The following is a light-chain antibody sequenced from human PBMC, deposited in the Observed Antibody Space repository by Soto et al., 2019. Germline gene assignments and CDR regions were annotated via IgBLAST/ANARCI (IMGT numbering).Light chain of an antibody. V-gene: IGKV3-15*01. CDR1: QTISIL. CDR2: EAT. CDR3: QQYNRCPWT. Sequence: EIQMTQSPATLSVSPGDRATLSCRASQTISILLAWYQQKPGQAPKLLIHEATSVARGIPSRFSGCGSGTEFSLTISSLQSDDFAAYYCQQYNRCPWTFGQGTKVDIK. J-gene: IGKJ1*01.